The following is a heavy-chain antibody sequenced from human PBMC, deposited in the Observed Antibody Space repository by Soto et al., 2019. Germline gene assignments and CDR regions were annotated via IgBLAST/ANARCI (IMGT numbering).Heavy chain of an antibody. CDR3: AADPTMRGYFRFDH. CDR2: INGGGGTI. J-gene: IGHJ5*02. CDR1: GLMFRDYY. Sequence: QLVDSGGGLVKPGGSLRLSCAASGLMFRDYYMSWIRQAPGKGLEWVSYINGGGGTIYYADSVRGRFTISRDNAKNSLYLQMNSLRAEDTAVYFCAADPTMRGYFRFDHWGQGTPVTVSS. D-gene: IGHD2-15*01. V-gene: IGHV3-11*01.